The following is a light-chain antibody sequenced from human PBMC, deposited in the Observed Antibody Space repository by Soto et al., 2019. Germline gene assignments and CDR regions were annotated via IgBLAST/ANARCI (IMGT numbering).Light chain of an antibody. CDR3: QQYGSSAPIT. CDR2: GAS. V-gene: IGKV3-20*01. CDR1: QSVSSSY. J-gene: IGKJ5*01. Sequence: DTVLTQSPGTLSLSPGERATLSCRSSQSVSSSYLAWYQQKPGQAPRLLIYGASSRATGIPDRFSGSGSGTDFTLTISRLEPEDFAMYYCQQYGSSAPITFGQGTRLEIK.